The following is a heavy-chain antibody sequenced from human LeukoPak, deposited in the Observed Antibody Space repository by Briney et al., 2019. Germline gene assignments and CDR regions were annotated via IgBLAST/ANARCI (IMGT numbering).Heavy chain of an antibody. Sequence: GGSLRLSCAASGFTFSSYWMSWVRQAPGKGLEWVANIKQDGSEKYYVDSVKGRFTISRDNAKNLLYLQMNSLRAEDTAVYYCARVPTVPYDFWSGYYTGIDWWGQGTLVTVSS. V-gene: IGHV3-7*01. CDR1: GFTFSSYW. CDR2: IKQDGSEK. J-gene: IGHJ4*02. D-gene: IGHD3-3*01. CDR3: ARVPTVPYDFWSGYYTGIDW.